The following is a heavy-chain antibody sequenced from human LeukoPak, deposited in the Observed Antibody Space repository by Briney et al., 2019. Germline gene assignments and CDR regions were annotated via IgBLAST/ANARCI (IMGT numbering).Heavy chain of an antibody. J-gene: IGHJ5*02. Sequence: SETLSLTCAVYGGSLSGYYWSWIRQPPGKGLEWIGEINHSGSTNYNPSLKSRVTISVDTSKNQFSLKLSSVTAADTAVYYCAREVRSWRGPRNWFDPWGQGTLVTVSS. V-gene: IGHV4-34*01. CDR1: GGSLSGYY. CDR2: INHSGST. CDR3: AREVRSWRGPRNWFDP. D-gene: IGHD6-13*01.